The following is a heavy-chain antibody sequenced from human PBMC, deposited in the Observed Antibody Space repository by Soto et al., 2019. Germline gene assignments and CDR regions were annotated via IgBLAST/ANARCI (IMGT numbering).Heavy chain of an antibody. CDR2: SNAGNANT. J-gene: IGHJ4*02. CDR3: SGGYCFGGSCYLGRDY. V-gene: IGHV1-3*01. Sequence: QVQLVQSGAEVKKPGASVKVSCKASGYTFTSYAMHWVRQAPGQRLEWMGWSNAGNANTKYSQKLQGRVTITRDTSASTAYMELRSMRFEDTAVYYCSGGYCFGGSCYLGRDYWGQGTLVTVSS. CDR1: GYTFTSYA. D-gene: IGHD2-15*01.